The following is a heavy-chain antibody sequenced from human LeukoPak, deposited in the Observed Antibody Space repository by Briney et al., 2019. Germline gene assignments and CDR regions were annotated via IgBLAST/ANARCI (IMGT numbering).Heavy chain of an antibody. CDR1: GFTFSSYS. J-gene: IGHJ3*02. Sequence: PGGSLRLSCAASGFTFSSYSMNWVRRAPGKGLEWVAVIWFDGSNKYYADSVKGRFTISRDNSKNTLYLQMNSLRAEDTAVYYCARGGGGGYFGAFDIWGQGTMVTVSS. CDR3: ARGGGGGYFGAFDI. CDR2: IWFDGSNK. D-gene: IGHD2-21*01. V-gene: IGHV3-33*08.